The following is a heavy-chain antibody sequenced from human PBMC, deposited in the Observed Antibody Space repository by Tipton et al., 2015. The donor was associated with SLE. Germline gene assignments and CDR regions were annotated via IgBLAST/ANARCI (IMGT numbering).Heavy chain of an antibody. CDR3: ARYFYDSSGVCLFDL. Sequence: TLSLTCTVSGGSISSGGYYWTWIRQLPGKGLEWIGYIFSSGTTYYNPSLQGRLSMSLDTSKKQLSLQLSSLTSADTAVYYCARYFYDSSGVCLFDLWGQGTLVTVSS. CDR2: IFSSGTT. V-gene: IGHV4-31*03. J-gene: IGHJ4*02. CDR1: GGSISSGGYY. D-gene: IGHD3-22*01.